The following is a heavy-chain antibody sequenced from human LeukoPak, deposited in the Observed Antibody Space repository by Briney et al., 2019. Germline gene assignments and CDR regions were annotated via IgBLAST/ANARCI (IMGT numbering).Heavy chain of an antibody. D-gene: IGHD6-19*01. CDR2: MYHSGST. CDR1: GGSISSGAYY. V-gene: IGHV4-30-2*01. CDR3: AGRNTMASNSRGITGGAFDI. Sequence: SEALSLTCTVSGGSISSGAYYWSWIRQPPGKGLEWIGYMYHSGSTWYNPSLRSRVTISVDPSKNQFSLKLSSVTAADTAVYYCAGRNTMASNSRGITGGAFDIWGQGTMVTVSS. J-gene: IGHJ3*02.